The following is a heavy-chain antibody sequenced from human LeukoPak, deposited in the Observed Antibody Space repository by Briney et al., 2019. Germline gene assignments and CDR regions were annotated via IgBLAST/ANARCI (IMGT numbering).Heavy chain of an antibody. Sequence: GGSLRLSCAASGFTFDIYAMSWVRQAPGKGLEWVALIWFDGSNKYYADSVKGRFTISRDNSKNTLNLQMNSLRAEDTAVYYCARMTGSAFDIWGQGTMVTVSS. CDR1: GFTFDIYA. V-gene: IGHV3-33*08. J-gene: IGHJ3*02. CDR2: IWFDGSNK. CDR3: ARMTGSAFDI.